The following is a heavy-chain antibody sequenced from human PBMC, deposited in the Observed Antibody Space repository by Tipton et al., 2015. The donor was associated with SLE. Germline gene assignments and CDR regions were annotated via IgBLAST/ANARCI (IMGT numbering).Heavy chain of an antibody. CDR2: IYYSGST. D-gene: IGHD3-3*01. V-gene: IGHV4-39*07. Sequence: TLSLTCTVSGGSISSSSYYWGWIRQPPGKGLEWIGSIYYSGSTYYNPSLKSRVTISVDTSKNQFSLKLSSVTAADTAVYYCVREAGADDYWSGFYYYGMDVWGQGTTVTVSS. CDR1: GGSISSSSYY. J-gene: IGHJ6*02. CDR3: VREAGADDYWSGFYYYGMDV.